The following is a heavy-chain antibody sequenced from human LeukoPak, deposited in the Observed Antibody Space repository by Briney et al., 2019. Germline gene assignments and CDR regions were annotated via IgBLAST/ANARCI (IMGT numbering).Heavy chain of an antibody. V-gene: IGHV3-48*04. D-gene: IGHD3-10*01. Sequence: GGTLRLSCAASGFTFSSYGMNWVRQAPGKGLEWVSYISSSGSTIYYADSVKGRFTISRDNAKNSLYLQMNSLRAEDTAVYYCARGGSGSYYWDYYYMDVWGKGTTVTVSS. CDR3: ARGGSGSYYWDYYYMDV. CDR2: ISSSGSTI. CDR1: GFTFSSYG. J-gene: IGHJ6*03.